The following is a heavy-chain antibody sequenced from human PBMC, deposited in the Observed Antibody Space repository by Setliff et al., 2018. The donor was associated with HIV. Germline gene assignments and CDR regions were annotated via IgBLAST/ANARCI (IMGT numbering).Heavy chain of an antibody. Sequence: SETLSLTCTVSGGSISSGDYYWSWIRQHPRKGPEWIGYIYYTGSTYYNPSLKSRVTISVDTSKNQFSLDLSSVTAADTAVYFCARQMGSGSYDTGYYFDSWGQGTPVTVSS. CDR1: GGSISSGDYY. CDR3: ARQMGSGSYDTGYYFDS. CDR2: IYYTGST. D-gene: IGHD1-26*01. V-gene: IGHV4-31*03. J-gene: IGHJ4*02.